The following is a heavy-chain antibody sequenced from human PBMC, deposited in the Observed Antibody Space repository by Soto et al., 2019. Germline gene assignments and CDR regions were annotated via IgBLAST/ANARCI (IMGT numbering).Heavy chain of an antibody. Sequence: GGSLRLSCAASGFTFSSYSMNWVRQAPGKGLEWVSSISSSSYIYYADSVKGRFTISRDNAKNSLYLQMSSLRAEDTAVYYCARDTGLGMANPFDIWGQGTMVTVSS. CDR3: ARDTGLGMANPFDI. J-gene: IGHJ3*02. V-gene: IGHV3-21*01. CDR1: GFTFSSYS. CDR2: ISSSSYI. D-gene: IGHD4-17*01.